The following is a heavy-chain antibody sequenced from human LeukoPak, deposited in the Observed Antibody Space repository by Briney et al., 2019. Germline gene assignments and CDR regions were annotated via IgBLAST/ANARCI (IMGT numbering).Heavy chain of an antibody. CDR2: INPNTGGT. Sequence: ASVKVSCKASGYTFTAYYIHWARQAPGQGLEWMGWINPNTGGTNFAQRFQGRVTMTRDTSINTAYMELSSLRSDDTAMYYCAREGAPQRSSYFDHWGQGTLVTVSS. V-gene: IGHV1-2*02. CDR3: AREGAPQRSSYFDH. D-gene: IGHD3-10*01. CDR1: GYTFTAYY. J-gene: IGHJ4*02.